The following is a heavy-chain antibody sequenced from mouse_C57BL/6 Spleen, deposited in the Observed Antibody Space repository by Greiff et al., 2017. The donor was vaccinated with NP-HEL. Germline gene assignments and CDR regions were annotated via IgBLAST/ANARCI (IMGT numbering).Heavy chain of an antibody. D-gene: IGHD1-1*01. CDR3: ARAYYGSSYVSFDY. CDR1: GYTFTDYY. V-gene: IGHV1-26*01. Sequence: VQLQQSGPELVKPGASVKISCKASGYTFTDYYMNWVKQSHGKSLEWIGDINPNNGGTSYNQKFKGKATLTVDKSSSTAYMELRSLTSEDSAVYYCARAYYGSSYVSFDYWGQGTTLTVSS. CDR2: INPNNGGT. J-gene: IGHJ2*01.